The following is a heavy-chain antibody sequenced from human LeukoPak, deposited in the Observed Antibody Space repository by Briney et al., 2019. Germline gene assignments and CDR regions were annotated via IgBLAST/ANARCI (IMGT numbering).Heavy chain of an antibody. CDR1: GGSISSSSYY. V-gene: IGHV4-39*01. CDR3: ARHSGHSGSHLDY. J-gene: IGHJ4*02. CDR2: FYYSGGT. Sequence: SETLSLTCTVSGGSISSSSYYWGWIRQPPGKGLEWIGTFYYSGGTYYNPFLKSRVTISVDTSKNQFSLKLSSVTAADTAVYHCARHSGHSGSHLDYWGQGTLVTVSS. D-gene: IGHD6-6*01.